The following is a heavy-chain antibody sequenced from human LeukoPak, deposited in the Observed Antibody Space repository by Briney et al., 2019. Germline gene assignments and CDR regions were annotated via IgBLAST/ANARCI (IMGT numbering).Heavy chain of an antibody. Sequence: SETLSLTCAVYGGSFSGYYWSWIRQPPGTGLEWIGEINHSGSTNYNPSLKSRVTISVDTSKNQFSLKLSSVTAADTAVYYCARGGYDILTGYKSHSIDYWGQGTLVTVSS. D-gene: IGHD3-9*01. J-gene: IGHJ4*02. CDR2: INHSGST. CDR3: ARGGYDILTGYKSHSIDY. V-gene: IGHV4-34*01. CDR1: GGSFSGYY.